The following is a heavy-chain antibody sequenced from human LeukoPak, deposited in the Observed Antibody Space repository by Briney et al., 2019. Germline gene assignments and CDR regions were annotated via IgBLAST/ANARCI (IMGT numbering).Heavy chain of an antibody. CDR3: AKDSNYYYYMDV. V-gene: IGHV3-43*01. Sequence: GSLRLSCAASGFPFDDYTMHWVRPAPGKGLEWVSLISWDGGSTYYADSVKGRFTISRDNSKNSLYLQMNSLRTEDTALYYCAKDSNYYYYMDVWGTGTTVTVSS. CDR2: ISWDGGST. CDR1: GFPFDDYT. J-gene: IGHJ6*03.